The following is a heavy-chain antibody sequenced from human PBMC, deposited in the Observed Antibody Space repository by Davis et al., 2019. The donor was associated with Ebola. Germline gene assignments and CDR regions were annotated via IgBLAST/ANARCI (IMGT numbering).Heavy chain of an antibody. D-gene: IGHD7-27*01. CDR3: ATLLLAGDFWYFDL. J-gene: IGHJ2*01. CDR1: GYTLTELS. V-gene: IGHV1-24*01. Sequence: AASVKVSCKVSGYTLTELSIHWVRQAPGKGLEWMGGSDPEDGEAIYSQKFQGRLTITADKSTSTAYMELGSLRSDDTAVYYCATLLLAGDFWYFDLWGRGTLITVSS. CDR2: SDPEDGEA.